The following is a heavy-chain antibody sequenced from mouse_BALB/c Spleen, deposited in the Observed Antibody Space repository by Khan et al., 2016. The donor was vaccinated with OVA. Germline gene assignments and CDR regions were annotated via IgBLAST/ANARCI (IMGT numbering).Heavy chain of an antibody. CDR2: ISSGSSTI. V-gene: IGHV5-17*02. J-gene: IGHJ4*01. CDR1: GFTFSSFG. Sequence: ELVESGGGLVQPGGSRKLSCAASGFTFSSFGMNWVRQAPEKGLEWVAYISSGSSTIYYAETVKGRFTISRDNPKNILFLQMTSLRSEDTAMYYCARSGITTGYAMDYWGQGTSVTVSS. CDR3: ARSGITTGYAMDY. D-gene: IGHD2-4*01.